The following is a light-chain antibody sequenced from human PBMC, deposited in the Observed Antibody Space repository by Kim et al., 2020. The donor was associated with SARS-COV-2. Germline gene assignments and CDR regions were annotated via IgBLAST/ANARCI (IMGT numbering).Light chain of an antibody. V-gene: IGKV1-5*01. CDR2: AAS. CDR1: QSVSRW. J-gene: IGKJ4*01. Sequence: DIQMTQSPSTLSASVGDRVTITCRASQSVSRWLAWYQQRPGKAPKLLMHAASTLESGVPSRFIGSGSGTECTLTISNLQPEDSGTYYCQQYNSDLQVAFGGGTKVEI. CDR3: QQYNSDLQVA.